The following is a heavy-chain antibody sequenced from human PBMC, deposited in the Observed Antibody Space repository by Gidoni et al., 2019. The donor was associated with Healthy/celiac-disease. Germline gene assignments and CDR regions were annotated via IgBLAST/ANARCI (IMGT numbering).Heavy chain of an antibody. V-gene: IGHV4-39*01. CDR1: GGSISSSSYS. J-gene: IGHJ4*02. CDR3: ARIIALPDPYTGYYFDY. D-gene: IGHD3-9*01. Sequence: QLQLQESGPGLVKPSETLSLTCTVSGGSISSSSYSWGWIRQPPGKGLEWIGSIYYSGSTYYNPSLKSRVTISVDTSKNQFSLKLSSVTAADTAVYYCARIIALPDPYTGYYFDYWGQGTLVTVSS. CDR2: IYYSGST.